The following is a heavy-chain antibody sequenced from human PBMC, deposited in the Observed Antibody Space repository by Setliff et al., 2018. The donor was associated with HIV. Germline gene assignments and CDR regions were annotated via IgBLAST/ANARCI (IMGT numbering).Heavy chain of an antibody. D-gene: IGHD4-17*01. V-gene: IGHV1-3*01. J-gene: IGHJ2*01. Sequence: SVKVSCKASGFIFTNYGIHWVRQAPGHSLEWMGFINSGTGNTIYSQKFQGRVTFSRDTSSSTAYMELSSLRSEDTAVYYCANSVTDASYWYFIHWGRGSPFTVSS. CDR2: INSGTGNT. CDR3: ANSVTDASYWYFIH. CDR1: GFIFTNYG.